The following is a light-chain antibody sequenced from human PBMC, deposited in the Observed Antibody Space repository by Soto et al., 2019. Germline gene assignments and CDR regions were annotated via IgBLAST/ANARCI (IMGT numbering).Light chain of an antibody. CDR2: GAS. J-gene: IGKJ3*01. CDR3: QHYSSSPPEFT. Sequence: EIVLTQSPATLSLSPGERATLSCRASQSVSTNYLAWYQQRPGQAPRLLIFGASYRATGIPDRFSSSGSGTDFTLTISRLEPEDFAVYYCQHYSSSPPEFTFGPGTKVDSK. CDR1: QSVSTNY. V-gene: IGKV3-20*01.